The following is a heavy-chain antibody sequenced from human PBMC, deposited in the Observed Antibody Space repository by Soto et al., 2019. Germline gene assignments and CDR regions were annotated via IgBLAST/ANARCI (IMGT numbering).Heavy chain of an antibody. V-gene: IGHV3-30-3*01. D-gene: IGHD1-1*01. J-gene: IGHJ4*02. CDR1: GFTFSSYA. CDR3: ARGIERPGSPYSAS. Sequence: QVQLVESGGGVVQPGRSLRLSCAASGFTFSSYAMHWVRQAPGKGLEWVAVISYDGSNKYYADSVKGRFTISRDNSKNTLDLTMNSLRAEGTARYYCARGIERPGSPYSASWGQGTLVTVSS. CDR2: ISYDGSNK.